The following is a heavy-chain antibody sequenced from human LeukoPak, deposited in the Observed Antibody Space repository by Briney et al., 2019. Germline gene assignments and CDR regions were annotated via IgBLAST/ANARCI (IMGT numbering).Heavy chain of an antibody. J-gene: IGHJ6*04. D-gene: IGHD3-10*02. CDR2: ISSSGSTI. CDR1: GFTFSSYE. CDR3: AELGITMIGGV. Sequence: GGSLRLSCAASGFTFSSYEMNWVRQAPGKGLEWVSYISSSGSTIYYADSVKGRFTISRDNANNSLYLQMNSLRHEDTAVYYCAELGITMIGGVWGKGTTVTISS. V-gene: IGHV3-48*03.